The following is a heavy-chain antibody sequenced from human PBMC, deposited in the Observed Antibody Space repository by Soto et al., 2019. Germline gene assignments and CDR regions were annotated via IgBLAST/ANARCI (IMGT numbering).Heavy chain of an antibody. J-gene: IGHJ3*02. CDR1: GGSISSSSYY. Sequence: SETLSLTCTVSGGSISSSSYYWGSIRQPPGKGLEWIGSIYYSGSTYYNPSLKSRVTISVDTSKNQFSLKLSSVTAADTAVYYCASRLFTFGGVIVTSVLDAFDIWGQGTMVTVSS. CDR2: IYYSGST. CDR3: ASRLFTFGGVIVTSVLDAFDI. D-gene: IGHD3-16*02. V-gene: IGHV4-39*01.